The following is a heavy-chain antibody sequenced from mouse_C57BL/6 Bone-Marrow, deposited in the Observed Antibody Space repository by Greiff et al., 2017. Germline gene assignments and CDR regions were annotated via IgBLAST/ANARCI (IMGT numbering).Heavy chain of an antibody. V-gene: IGHV5-6*01. CDR1: GFTFSSYG. D-gene: IGHD2-4*01. CDR3: ARHGYDYAWFAY. CDR2: ISSGGSYT. J-gene: IGHJ3*01. Sequence: EVMLVESGGDLVKPGGSLKLSCAASGFTFSSYGMSWVRQTPDNRLAWVATISSGGSYTYSPDSVKGRFTIHRDNAKNTLYLQMSSLKSEDTAMYYCARHGYDYAWFAYWGQGTLVTVSA.